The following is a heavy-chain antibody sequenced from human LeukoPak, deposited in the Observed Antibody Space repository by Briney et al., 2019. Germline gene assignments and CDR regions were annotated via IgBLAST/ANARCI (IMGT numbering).Heavy chain of an antibody. V-gene: IGHV3-21*01. CDR3: ARDHRLLPWFDP. J-gene: IGHJ5*02. D-gene: IGHD5-18*01. Sequence: GGSLRLSCAASGFTFSSYSMNWVRQAPGKRLEWVSSISSSSSYIYYADSVKGRFTISRDNAKNSLYLQMNSLRAEDTAVYYCARDHRLLPWFDPWGQGTLVTVSS. CDR2: ISSSSSYI. CDR1: GFTFSSYS.